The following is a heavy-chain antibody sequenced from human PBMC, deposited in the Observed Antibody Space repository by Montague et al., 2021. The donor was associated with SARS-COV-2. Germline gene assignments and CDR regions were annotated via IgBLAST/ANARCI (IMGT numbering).Heavy chain of an antibody. CDR1: GGSISSYY. CDR3: ARHGNTMVRGVIIKEGWFDP. CDR2: INHSGST. V-gene: IGHV4-59*08. J-gene: IGHJ5*02. Sequence: SETLSLTCTVYGGSISSYYWSWIRQPPGKGLEWIGYINHSGSTNYNPSLKSRVTISVDTSKNQFSLKLSSVTAADAAVYYCARHGNTMVRGVIIKEGWFDPWGQGTLVTVSS. D-gene: IGHD3-10*01.